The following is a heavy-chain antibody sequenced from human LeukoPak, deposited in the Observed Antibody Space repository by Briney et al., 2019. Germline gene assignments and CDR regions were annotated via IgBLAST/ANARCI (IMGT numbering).Heavy chain of an antibody. J-gene: IGHJ5*02. D-gene: IGHD6-13*01. CDR3: ARVSSSWFFH. V-gene: IGHV3-30*02. CDR2: IRHDGSNK. Sequence: GGSLRLSCAASGFTFSSYGMHWVRQAPGKGPEWVAFIRHDGSNKYYADSVKGRFTISRDNSKNTLYLQMNSLRPEDTAVYYCARVSSSWFFHWGQGTLVTVSS. CDR1: GFTFSSYG.